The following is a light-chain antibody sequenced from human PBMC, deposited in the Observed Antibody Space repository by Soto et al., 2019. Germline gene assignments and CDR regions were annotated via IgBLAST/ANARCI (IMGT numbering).Light chain of an antibody. CDR3: QQYDRSSYT. Sequence: EIVLTQSPGTLSLSPGERATLSCRASQSGSSIYLAWYQQKPGQPPRLLIYGASSRATGIPDRFSGSGSGTDFTLTISRLEPEDFAVYYCQQYDRSSYTFGQGTKLEIK. CDR1: QSGSSIY. CDR2: GAS. J-gene: IGKJ2*01. V-gene: IGKV3-20*01.